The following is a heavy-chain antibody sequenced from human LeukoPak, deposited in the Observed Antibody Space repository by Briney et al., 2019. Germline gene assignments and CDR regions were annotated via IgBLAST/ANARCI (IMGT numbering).Heavy chain of an antibody. Sequence: AGESLKISCKGSGYSFTSYWIGWVRQMPGKGLEWIGIIYPGDSDTRYSPSFQGQVTISADKSISTAYLQWSSLKASDTAMYYCARRIFGVITPFDYWGQGTLVTVSS. CDR1: GYSFTSYW. D-gene: IGHD3-3*01. J-gene: IGHJ4*02. CDR2: IYPGDSDT. CDR3: ARRIFGVITPFDY. V-gene: IGHV5-51*01.